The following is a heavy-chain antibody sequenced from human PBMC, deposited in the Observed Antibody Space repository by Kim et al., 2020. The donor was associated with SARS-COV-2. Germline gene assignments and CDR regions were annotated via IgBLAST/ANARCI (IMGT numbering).Heavy chain of an antibody. CDR3: ARNTLGGSSPVGYYYYYGMDV. V-gene: IGHV3-7*01. CDR1: GFTFSSYW. J-gene: IGHJ6*02. CDR2: IKQDGSEK. D-gene: IGHD1-26*01. Sequence: GGSLRLSCAASGFTFSSYWMSWVRQAPGKGLEWVANIKQDGSEKYYVDSVKGRFTISRDNAKNSLYLQMNSLRAEDTAVYYCARNTLGGSSPVGYYYYYGMDVLGQGTTVTVSS.